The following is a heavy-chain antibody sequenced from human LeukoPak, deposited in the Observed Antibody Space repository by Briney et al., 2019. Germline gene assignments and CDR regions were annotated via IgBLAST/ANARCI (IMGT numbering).Heavy chain of an antibody. Sequence: PGGSLRLSCAASGFTFSSYGMHWVRQAPGKGLEWVAVIWYDGSNKYYADSVKGRFTISRDNSKNTLYLQMNSLRAEDTAVYYCAREPSGSSEFDYFDYWGQGTLVTVSS. D-gene: IGHD1-26*01. J-gene: IGHJ4*02. CDR2: IWYDGSNK. CDR1: GFTFSSYG. CDR3: AREPSGSSEFDYFDY. V-gene: IGHV3-33*08.